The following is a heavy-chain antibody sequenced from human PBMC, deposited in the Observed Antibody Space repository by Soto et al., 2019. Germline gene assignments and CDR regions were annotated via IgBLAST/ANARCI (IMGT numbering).Heavy chain of an antibody. CDR1: GGSISSYY. CDR2: IYYSGST. D-gene: IGHD2-21*01. CDR3: ARLVFP. Sequence: PSETLSLTCTVSGGSISSYYWSWIRQPPGKGLEWIGYIYYSGSTYYNPSLKSRVTISVDTSKNQFSLKLSSVTAADTAVYYCARLVFPWGRGTLVPVSS. J-gene: IGHJ5*02. V-gene: IGHV4-59*12.